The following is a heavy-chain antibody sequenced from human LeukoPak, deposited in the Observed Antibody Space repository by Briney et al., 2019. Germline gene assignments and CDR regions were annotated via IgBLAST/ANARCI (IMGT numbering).Heavy chain of an antibody. D-gene: IGHD2-21*01. J-gene: IGHJ4*02. CDR2: TSSSDAGT. CDR3: ARAPVTSCRGAYCYPFDY. CDR1: GFSLSSHA. V-gene: IGHV3-23*01. Sequence: PGGSLRLSCAASGFSLSSHAMSWVRQAPGKGLEWVSATSSSDAGTYYADSVGGRFTISRDNSKNTLYLQMNSLRAEDAAVYYCARAPVTSCRGAYCYPFDYWGQGTLVTVSS.